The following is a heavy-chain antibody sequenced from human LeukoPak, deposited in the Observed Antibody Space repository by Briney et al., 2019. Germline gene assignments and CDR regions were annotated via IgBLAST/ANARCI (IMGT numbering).Heavy chain of an antibody. CDR1: GFTVSSNY. Sequence: GGSLRLSCAASGFTVSSNYMSWVRQAPGKGLEWVSVIYSGGSTYYADSVKGRFTISRDNSKSTLYIQMNSLRAEDTAVYYCARAKPKNMVRGLIMRRESRYYFDYWGQGTLVSVSS. CDR3: ARAKPKNMVRGLIMRRESRYYFDY. J-gene: IGHJ4*02. CDR2: IYSGGST. V-gene: IGHV3-53*01. D-gene: IGHD3-10*01.